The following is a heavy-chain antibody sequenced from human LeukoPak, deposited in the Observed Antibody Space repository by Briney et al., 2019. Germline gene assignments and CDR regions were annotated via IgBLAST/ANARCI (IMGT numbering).Heavy chain of an antibody. CDR1: GFAFRNYV. CDR2: TSSDLNVK. CDR3: AGEGYYGSGSPPSLYFDY. J-gene: IGHJ4*02. D-gene: IGHD3-10*01. Sequence: GGSLGLSCAASGFAFRNYVIHWVRQAPGKGLEWVAVTSSDLNVKLYADSVKGRFTISRDNSRSTLYLQMNSLRPEDTAIYYCAGEGYYGSGSPPSLYFDYWGQGTLVTVSS. V-gene: IGHV3-30-3*01.